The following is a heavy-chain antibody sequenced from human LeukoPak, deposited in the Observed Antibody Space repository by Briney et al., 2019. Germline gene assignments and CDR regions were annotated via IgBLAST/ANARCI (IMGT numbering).Heavy chain of an antibody. Sequence: GGSLRLSCAASEFTFSSYSMNWVRQAPGKGLEWVSYITNSGNSKNYADSVKGRFTISRDNTKNTLYLQMNSLRAEDTAVYYCASARSSCYLTFDYWGQGILVTVSS. V-gene: IGHV3-48*01. CDR1: EFTFSSYS. CDR2: ITNSGNSK. CDR3: ASARSSCYLTFDY. D-gene: IGHD3-22*01. J-gene: IGHJ4*02.